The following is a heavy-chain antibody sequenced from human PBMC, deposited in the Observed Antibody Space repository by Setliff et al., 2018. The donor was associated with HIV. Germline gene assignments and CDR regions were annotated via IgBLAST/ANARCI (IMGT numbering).Heavy chain of an antibody. CDR3: TRVRLLYSDSSPVWFDP. D-gene: IGHD3-22*01. CDR1: GGSFSGYS. V-gene: IGHV4-34*01. CDR2: INHSGSA. Sequence: ETLSLTCAVYGGSFSGYSWIWIRQPPGKGLEWIGEINHSGSANYNPSLKSRVTISGDTSKNQFSLKLSSVTAADTAIYYCTRVRLLYSDSSPVWFDPWGQGTLVTVSS. J-gene: IGHJ5*02.